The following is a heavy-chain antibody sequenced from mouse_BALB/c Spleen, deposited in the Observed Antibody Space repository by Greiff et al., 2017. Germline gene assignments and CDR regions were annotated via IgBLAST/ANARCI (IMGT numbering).Heavy chain of an antibody. CDR2: ISSGSSTI. J-gene: IGHJ1*01. V-gene: IGHV5-17*02. CDR3: ARRGATAYWYFDV. D-gene: IGHD1-2*01. Sequence: DVQLVESGGGLVQPGGSRKLSCAASGFTFSSFGMHWVRQAPEKGLEWVAYISSGSSTIYYADTVKGRFTISRDNPKNTLFLQMTSLRSEDTAMYYCARRGATAYWYFDVWGAGTTVTVSS. CDR1: GFTFSSFG.